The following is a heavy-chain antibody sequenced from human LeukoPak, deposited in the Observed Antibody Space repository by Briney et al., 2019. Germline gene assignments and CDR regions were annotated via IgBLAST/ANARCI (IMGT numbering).Heavy chain of an antibody. J-gene: IGHJ4*02. CDR3: ARGTAAGDY. V-gene: IGHV4-61*02. D-gene: IGHD6-13*01. CDR2: IYTSVST. CDR1: GGSISSGSDY. Sequence: PSETLSLTCTVSGGSISSGSDYWSWSRQPAGKGLEWIGRIYTSVSTNYNPSLKSRVTISVDTSKNQFSLKLSSVTAADTAVYYCARGTAAGDYWGQGTLVTVSS.